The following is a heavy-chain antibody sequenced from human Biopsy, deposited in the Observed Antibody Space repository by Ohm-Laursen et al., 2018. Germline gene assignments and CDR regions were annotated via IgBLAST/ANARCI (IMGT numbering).Heavy chain of an antibody. CDR2: ISGSGAST. Sequence: SLRLSGTASGFIFSRNDMSWVRQAPEKGPEWASGISGSGASTYYADSVKGRFTISRDNSKNTLFLQMDSLRADDMAVYYCVKAYSAIYWFDPWGQGTLVTVSS. V-gene: IGHV3-23*01. J-gene: IGHJ5*02. CDR1: GFIFSRND. CDR3: VKAYSAIYWFDP. D-gene: IGHD2-21*01.